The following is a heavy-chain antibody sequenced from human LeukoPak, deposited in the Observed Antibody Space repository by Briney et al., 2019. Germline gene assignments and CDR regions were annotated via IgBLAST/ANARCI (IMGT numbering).Heavy chain of an antibody. J-gene: IGHJ4*02. V-gene: IGHV1-46*01. D-gene: IGHD5-18*01. CDR1: GYTFTSYY. Sequence: ASVKVSCKASGYTFTSYYMHWGRLAPGQGREWMGIINPSGGSTSYAQKFQGRVTMTRDTSTSTVYMELSSLRSDDTAVYYCTRDLGVDTTMIFFDYWGQGSLVTVSS. CDR2: INPSGGST. CDR3: TRDLGVDTTMIFFDY.